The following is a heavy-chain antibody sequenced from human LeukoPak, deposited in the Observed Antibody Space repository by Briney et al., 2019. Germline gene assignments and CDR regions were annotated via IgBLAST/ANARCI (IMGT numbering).Heavy chain of an antibody. V-gene: IGHV2-5*08. CDR2: IYWDDDK. D-gene: IGHD5-18*01. Sequence: SWIRQPPGKALEWLALIYWDDDKRYSPSLKSRLTITKDTSKNQVVLTMTNMDPVDTATYYCAHRRSVDTAMEWYFDLWGRGTLVTVSS. J-gene: IGHJ2*01. CDR3: AHRRSVDTAMEWYFDL.